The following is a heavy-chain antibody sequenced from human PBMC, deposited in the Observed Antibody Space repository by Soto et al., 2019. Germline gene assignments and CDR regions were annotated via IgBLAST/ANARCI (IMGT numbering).Heavy chain of an antibody. CDR2: FNPIDGKT. J-gene: IGHJ3*02. V-gene: IGHV1-69*10. CDR1: GGTFSSYA. D-gene: IGHD3-22*01. Sequence: SVKVSCKASGGTFSSYAISWVRQAPGQGLEWTGGFNPIDGKTNYAQKFQGRVTMTEDTSTDTAYMELSSLRSEDTAVYYCATFSIFDYYDSSGPGAFDIWGQGTMVTVSS. CDR3: ATFSIFDYYDSSGPGAFDI.